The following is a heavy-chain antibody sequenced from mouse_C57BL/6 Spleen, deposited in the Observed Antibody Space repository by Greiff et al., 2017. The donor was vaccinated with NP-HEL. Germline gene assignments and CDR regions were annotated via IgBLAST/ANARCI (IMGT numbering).Heavy chain of an antibody. J-gene: IGHJ3*01. CDR2: IYPGDGDT. V-gene: IGHV1-80*01. CDR3: ARFGGNYVDAY. D-gene: IGHD2-1*01. CDR1: GYAFSSYW. Sequence: VQLQQSGAELVKPGASVKISCKASGYAFSSYWMNWVMQRPGKGLEWIGQIYPGDGDTNYNGKFKGKATLTADKSSSTAYMQLSSLTSEDSAVYFCARFGGNYVDAYWGQGTLVTVSA.